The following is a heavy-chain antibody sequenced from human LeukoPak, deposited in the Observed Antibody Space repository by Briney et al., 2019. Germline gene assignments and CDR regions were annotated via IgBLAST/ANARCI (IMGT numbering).Heavy chain of an antibody. Sequence: KPGGSLRLSCAASGFTFSNYDMHWVRQAPGKGLEWVGFIRYDGRNKYYADFVKGRFTISRDNSKNTLYLQMNSLRAEDTAVYYCARDPLTWLQGPWGQGTLVTVSS. CDR2: IRYDGRNK. CDR3: ARDPLTWLQGP. V-gene: IGHV3-30*02. D-gene: IGHD5-24*01. J-gene: IGHJ5*02. CDR1: GFTFSNYD.